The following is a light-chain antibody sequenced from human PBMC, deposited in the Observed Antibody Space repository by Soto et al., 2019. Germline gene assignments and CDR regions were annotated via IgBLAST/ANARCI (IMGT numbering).Light chain of an antibody. J-gene: IGKJ2*01. Sequence: DIQMTQSPSTLSASVGDRVTITCRASQSIGRWLAWYQQKPGKAPTLLISQASTLQGGVPSRFSGRGSGTELTLAIDSMQPEDFATYYCLQYNSYSFGQGTKVDIK. CDR2: QAS. CDR3: LQYNSYS. V-gene: IGKV1-5*03. CDR1: QSIGRW.